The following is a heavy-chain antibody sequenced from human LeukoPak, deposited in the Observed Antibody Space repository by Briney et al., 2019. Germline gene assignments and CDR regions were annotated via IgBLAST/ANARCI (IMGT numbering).Heavy chain of an antibody. CDR1: GGSLSSYY. CDR3: ARGTNPYSSSWYGAFDI. Sequence: SETLSLTCTVSGGSLSSYYWSWIRQPPGKGLEWIGYIYYSGSTNYNPSLKSRVTISVDTSKNQFSLKLSSVTAADTAVYYCARGTNPYSSSWYGAFDIWGQGTMVTVSS. CDR2: IYYSGST. V-gene: IGHV4-59*01. D-gene: IGHD6-13*01. J-gene: IGHJ3*02.